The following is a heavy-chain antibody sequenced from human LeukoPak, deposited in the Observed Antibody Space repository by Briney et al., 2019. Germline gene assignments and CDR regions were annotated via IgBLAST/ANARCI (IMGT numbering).Heavy chain of an antibody. CDR3: ARGPHTGVNYYDSSGYYY. D-gene: IGHD3-22*01. V-gene: IGHV4-34*01. Sequence: PSETLSLTCAVYGGSFSGYYWSWIRQPPGKGLEWIREINHSGSTNYNPSLKSRVTISVDTSKNQFSLKLSSVTAADTAVYYCARGPHTGVNYYDSSGYYYWGQGTLVTVSS. CDR1: GGSFSGYY. CDR2: INHSGST. J-gene: IGHJ4*02.